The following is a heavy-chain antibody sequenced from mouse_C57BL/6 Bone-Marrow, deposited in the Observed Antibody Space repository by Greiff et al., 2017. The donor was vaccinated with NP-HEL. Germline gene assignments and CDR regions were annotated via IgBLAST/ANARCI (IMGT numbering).Heavy chain of an antibody. CDR1: GFSFNTYA. J-gene: IGHJ3*01. D-gene: IGHD1-1*01. V-gene: IGHV10-1*01. CDR2: IRSKSNNYAT. Sequence: EVQLVESGGGLVQPKGSLKLSCAASGFSFNTYAMNWVRQAPGKGLEWVARIRSKSNNYATYYADSVKDRFTISRDDSESMLYLQMNNLKTEDTAMYYCVRQGGLLRAWFAYWGQGTLVTVSA. CDR3: VRQGGLLRAWFAY.